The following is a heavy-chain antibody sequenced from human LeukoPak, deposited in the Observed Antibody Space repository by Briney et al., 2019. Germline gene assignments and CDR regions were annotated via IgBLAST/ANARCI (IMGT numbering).Heavy chain of an antibody. CDR2: IWYDGSNK. J-gene: IGHJ4*02. Sequence: GGSLRLSCAASGFTFSSYGTHWVRQAPGKGLEWVAVIWYDGSNKYYADSVRGRFTISRDNSKNTLYLLMNSLRAEDSAVYYCARDRTRDCSGGSCYRHYFDYWGQGTLVSVSS. CDR1: GFTFSSYG. CDR3: ARDRTRDCSGGSCYRHYFDY. D-gene: IGHD2-15*01. V-gene: IGHV3-33*08.